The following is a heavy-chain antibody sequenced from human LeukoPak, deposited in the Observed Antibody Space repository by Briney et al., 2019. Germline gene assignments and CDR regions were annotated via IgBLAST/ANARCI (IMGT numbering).Heavy chain of an antibody. CDR3: AKDSRGYSYGIFDY. D-gene: IGHD5-18*01. V-gene: IGHV3-23*01. J-gene: IGHJ4*02. CDR2: IGGGT. Sequence: GGSLRLSCAASGFTFNSYAMSWVRQAPGKGLEWVSAIGGGTYYADSVKGRFTISRDNSKSTLYLQMNSLRAEDTAVYYCAKDSRGYSYGIFDYWGQGMLVTVSS. CDR1: GFTFNSYA.